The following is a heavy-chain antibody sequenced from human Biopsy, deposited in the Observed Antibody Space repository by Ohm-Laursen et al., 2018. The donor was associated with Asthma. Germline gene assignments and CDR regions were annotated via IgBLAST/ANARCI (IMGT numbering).Heavy chain of an antibody. CDR3: ASDFPKDYVRYNFQF. V-gene: IGHV1-24*01. Sequence: ASVKVSCKLSGYSLTDLSMHWVRQAPGQGLEWMGGHDHEEGGTVNARRFQGRVTMTEDTSTDTAYMELSSLSSDDTAVYCCASDFPKDYVRYNFQFWGQGTLVTVSS. CDR1: GYSLTDLS. D-gene: IGHD4-17*01. J-gene: IGHJ4*02. CDR2: HDHEEGGT.